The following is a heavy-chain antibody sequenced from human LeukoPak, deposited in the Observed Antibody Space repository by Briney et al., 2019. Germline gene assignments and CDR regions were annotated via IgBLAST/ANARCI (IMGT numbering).Heavy chain of an antibody. J-gene: IGHJ4*02. CDR1: GFTFSGYS. D-gene: IGHD1-26*01. CDR2: ITSSSSAI. Sequence: SGGSLRLSCAASGFTFSGYSMNWVCQAPGKGLEWVSYITSSSSAIYYADSVKGRFTVSRDNAKNPLYLQMNSLRAEDTAVYYCARVRGSYHFDYWGQGTLVTVSS. V-gene: IGHV3-48*01. CDR3: ARVRGSYHFDY.